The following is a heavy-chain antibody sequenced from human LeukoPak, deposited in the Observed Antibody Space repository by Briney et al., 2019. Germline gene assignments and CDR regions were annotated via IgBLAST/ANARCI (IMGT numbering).Heavy chain of an antibody. CDR3: ARYGDYVDY. J-gene: IGHJ4*02. CDR2: IYYSGST. CDR1: GDSISSYY. V-gene: IGHV4-59*08. D-gene: IGHD4-17*01. Sequence: SETLCLSCTVSGDSISSYYWSWIRQPPGRGLEWIGYIYYSGSTNYNPSLKSRVTISVDTSKNQFSLKLSSVTAADTAVYYCARYGDYVDYWGQGTLVTVSS.